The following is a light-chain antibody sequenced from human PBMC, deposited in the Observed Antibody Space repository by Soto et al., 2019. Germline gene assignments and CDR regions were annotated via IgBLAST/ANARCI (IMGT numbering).Light chain of an antibody. Sequence: DIQMTQSPSSVSAAVRVTFSISGLASRNISGCLAWYQQIPGKAPKLLISAASSLQSGVPSRFSGSGSGTDFTLTIRSLQPEDFATYYCQQRISFPITFGQGTRLE. CDR1: RNISGC. V-gene: IGKV1D-12*01. CDR2: AAS. J-gene: IGKJ5*01. CDR3: QQRISFPIT.